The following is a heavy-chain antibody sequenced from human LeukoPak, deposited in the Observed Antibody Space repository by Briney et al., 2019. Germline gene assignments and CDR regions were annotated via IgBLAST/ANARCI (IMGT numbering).Heavy chain of an antibody. D-gene: IGHD2-15*01. CDR2: INHSGST. V-gene: IGHV4-34*01. CDR1: GGSFSGYY. Sequence: PSETLSLTCAVYGGSFSGYYWSWIRQPPGKGLEWIGEINHSGSTNYNPSLKSRVTISVDTSKNQFSLKLSSMTAADTAVYYCARDPGGHCDGHSCWGSRIDPWGQGTLVTVSS. CDR3: ARDPGGHCDGHSCWGSRIDP. J-gene: IGHJ5*02.